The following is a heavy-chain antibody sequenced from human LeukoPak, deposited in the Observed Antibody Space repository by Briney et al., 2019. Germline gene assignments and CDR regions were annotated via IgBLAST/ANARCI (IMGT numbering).Heavy chain of an antibody. D-gene: IGHD6-19*01. CDR3: ARGPANLLPIAVAGTGSGYFDY. CDR1: GGSFSGYY. Sequence: SETLSLTCAVYGGSFSGYYWSWIRQPPGKGLEWIGEINHSGSTNYNPSLKSRVTISVDTAKNQFSLKLSSVTAADTALYYCARGPANLLPIAVAGTGSGYFDYWVKGTLVTVCS. V-gene: IGHV4-34*01. J-gene: IGHJ4*02. CDR2: INHSGST.